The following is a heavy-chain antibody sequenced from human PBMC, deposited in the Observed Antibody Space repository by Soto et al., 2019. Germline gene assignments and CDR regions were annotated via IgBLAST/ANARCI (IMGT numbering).Heavy chain of an antibody. V-gene: IGHV4-31*03. Sequence: SGTLSLTCIVSGGSISSGDYYWSWIRQHPGKGLEWIGYIYYSGSAYYNPSLKSRVSMSVDTSKNQFSLKLSSVTAADTAIYFCARDASSNWATSYFDYWGQGALVTVSS. CDR3: ARDASSNWATSYFDY. D-gene: IGHD6-13*01. CDR2: IYYSGSA. J-gene: IGHJ4*02. CDR1: GGSISSGDYY.